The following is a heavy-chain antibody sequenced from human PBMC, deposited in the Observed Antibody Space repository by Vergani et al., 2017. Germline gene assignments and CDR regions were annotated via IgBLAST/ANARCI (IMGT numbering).Heavy chain of an antibody. V-gene: IGHV1-69*06. D-gene: IGHD1-26*01. CDR3: ASQGYSGSYFAV. Sequence: QVQLVQSGAEVKKPGASVKVSCKASGYTFTGYYMHWVRQAPGQGLEWMGGIIPIFGTANYAQKFQGRVTITADKSTSTAYMELSSLRSEDTAVYYCASQGYSGSYFAVWGQGTLVTVSS. CDR1: GYTFTGYY. J-gene: IGHJ4*02. CDR2: IIPIFGTA.